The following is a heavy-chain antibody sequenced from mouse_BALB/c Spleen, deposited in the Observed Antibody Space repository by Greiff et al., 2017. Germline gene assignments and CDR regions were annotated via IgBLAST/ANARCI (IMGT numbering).Heavy chain of an antibody. CDR3: ARQDYDGYYPLAY. J-gene: IGHJ2*01. Sequence: EVKVVESGGGLVKPGGSLKLSCAASGFTFSSYAMSWVRQTPEKRLEWVATISSGGSYTYYPDSVKGRFTISRDNAKNTLYLQMSSLRSEDTAMYYCARQDYDGYYPLAYWGQGTTLTVSS. CDR2: ISSGGSYT. CDR1: GFTFSSYA. D-gene: IGHD2-3*01. V-gene: IGHV5-9-3*01.